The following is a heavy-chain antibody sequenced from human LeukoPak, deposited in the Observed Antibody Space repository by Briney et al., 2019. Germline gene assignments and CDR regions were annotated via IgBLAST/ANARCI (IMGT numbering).Heavy chain of an antibody. CDR2: INHSGST. D-gene: IGHD2-15*01. Sequence: PSETLSLTCAVYGGSFSGYYWSWIRQPPGKGLEWIGEINHSGSTNYNPSLKSRVTISVDTSKNQFSLKLSSVTAADTAVYYCARPRGVVAAFFDYWGQGTLVTVSS. CDR1: GGSFSGYY. V-gene: IGHV4-34*01. CDR3: ARPRGVVAAFFDY. J-gene: IGHJ4*02.